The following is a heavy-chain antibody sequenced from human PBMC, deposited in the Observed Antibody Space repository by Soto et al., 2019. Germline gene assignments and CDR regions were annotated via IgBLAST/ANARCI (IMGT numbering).Heavy chain of an antibody. Sequence: NPGGSLRLSCADSGLNWSHPWMTWVRQAAGKGLQWVGRIKSKTDGGTADYAAPVKGRFTISRDDSKNTVYLQMNSLKTEDTAVYYCTTGIYYDILTGYHDVAYWGQGTLVTVSS. D-gene: IGHD3-9*01. CDR3: TTGIYYDILTGYHDVAY. CDR1: GLNWSHPW. V-gene: IGHV3-15*01. CDR2: IKSKTDGGTA. J-gene: IGHJ4*02.